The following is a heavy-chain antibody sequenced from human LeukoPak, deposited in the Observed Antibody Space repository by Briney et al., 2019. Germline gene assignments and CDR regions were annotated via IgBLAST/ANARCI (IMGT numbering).Heavy chain of an antibody. CDR3: ARVERSTMVRGVINLFDP. V-gene: IGHV4-59*08. Sequence: SETLSLTCTVSGGSISSYYWSWIRQPPGKGLEWIGYIYYSGSTNYNPSLKSRVTISVDTSKNQFSLKLRSLTAADTAVYYCARVERSTMVRGVINLFDPWGQGTLVTVSS. CDR2: IYYSGST. D-gene: IGHD3-10*01. CDR1: GGSISSYY. J-gene: IGHJ5*02.